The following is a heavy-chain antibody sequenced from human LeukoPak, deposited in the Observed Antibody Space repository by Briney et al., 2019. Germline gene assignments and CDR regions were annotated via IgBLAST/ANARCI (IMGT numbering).Heavy chain of an antibody. CDR3: AKDQRSYGYDY. Sequence: GGSLRLSCVASGFTFSSYGMSWVRQAPGKGLEWVSAISGSGGSTYYADSVEGRFTISRDNSKNTLYLQMNSLRAEDTAVYYCAKDQRSYGYDYRGQGTLVTVSS. CDR2: ISGSGGST. V-gene: IGHV3-23*01. CDR1: GFTFSSYG. J-gene: IGHJ4*02. D-gene: IGHD5-18*01.